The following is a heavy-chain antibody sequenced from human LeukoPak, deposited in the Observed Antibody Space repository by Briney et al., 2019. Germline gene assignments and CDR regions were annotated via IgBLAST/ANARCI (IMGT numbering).Heavy chain of an antibody. J-gene: IGHJ4*02. D-gene: IGHD3-10*01. CDR1: GGSIRSSYYY. V-gene: IGHV4-39*01. CDR2: IYYSGST. CDR3: ARWFRDSFDY. Sequence: SETLSLTCTVSGGSIRSSYYYWGWIRQPPGKGLEWIGSIYYSGSTYYNPSLKSRVTISVDTSKNQFSLKLSSVTAADTAVYYCARWFRDSFDYWGQGTLVTVSS.